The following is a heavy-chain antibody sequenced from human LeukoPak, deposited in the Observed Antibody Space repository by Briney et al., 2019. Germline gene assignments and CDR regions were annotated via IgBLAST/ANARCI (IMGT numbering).Heavy chain of an antibody. CDR2: IYSGGST. D-gene: IGHD2-21*02. CDR3: ARGMRDLREGYDI. J-gene: IGHJ3*02. V-gene: IGHV3-66*02. Sequence: GGSLRLSCAASGFTVSSNYMSWVRQAPGKGLEWVSIIYSGGSTYYTDSVKGRFTISRDNSKNTLYLHVNSLRAEDTAVYYCARGMRDLREGYDIWGQGTMVTISS. CDR1: GFTVSSNY.